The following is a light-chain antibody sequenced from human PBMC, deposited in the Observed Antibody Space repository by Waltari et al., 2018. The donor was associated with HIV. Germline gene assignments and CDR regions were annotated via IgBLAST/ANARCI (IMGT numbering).Light chain of an antibody. J-gene: IGLJ3*02. CDR2: DTS. Sequence: QAVVTQEPSLTVSPGGTVTLTYGPSTEAVPRGHHPYWFQQKPGQAPRTLIYDTSNKHSWTPARFSGSLLGGKAALTLSGAQPEDEAEYYCLLSYSGAWVFGGGTKLTVL. CDR1: TEAVPRGHH. CDR3: LLSYSGAWV. V-gene: IGLV7-46*01.